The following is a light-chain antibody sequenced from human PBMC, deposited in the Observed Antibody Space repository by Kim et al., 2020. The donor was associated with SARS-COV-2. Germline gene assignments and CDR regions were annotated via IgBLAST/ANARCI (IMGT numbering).Light chain of an antibody. CDR1: SSDGGGYNF. J-gene: IGLJ3*02. V-gene: IGLV2-14*03. CDR2: DVS. Sequence: GQSITISCTGASSDGGGYNFVSWYQQHPGKVPKLLIYDVSSRPSGVSNRFAGSKSGNTASLTISGLQAEDEADYYCSSYTNSDTRVFGGGTQLTVL. CDR3: SSYTNSDTRV.